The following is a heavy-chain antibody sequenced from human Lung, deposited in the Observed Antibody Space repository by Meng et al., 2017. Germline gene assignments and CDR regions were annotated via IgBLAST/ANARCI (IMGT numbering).Heavy chain of an antibody. CDR2: ILGSGDST. V-gene: IGHV3-23*04. D-gene: IGHD5-18*01. J-gene: IGHJ4*02. CDR3: AKARIQLWLFDY. CDR1: GFTFSSYA. Sequence: VEVVGSGGGLVQPGGSLRLSCAASGFTFSSYALIWVRQAPGKGLEWVSGILGSGDSTFYADSVKGRFTISRDNSKNTLFLQMNSLRDEDTAVYYCAKARIQLWLFDYWGQGTLVTVSS.